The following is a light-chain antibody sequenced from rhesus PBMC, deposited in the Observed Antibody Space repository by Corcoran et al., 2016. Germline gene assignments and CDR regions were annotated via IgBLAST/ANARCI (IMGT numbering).Light chain of an antibody. V-gene: IGLV2-32*02. CDR2: EVS. CDR3: SLYAGRNTFI. Sequence: QAALTQPRSVSGSPGQSVTISCTGTSSDIGGYNYVSWYQQHPGTAPKLMIYEVSKLPSGVSDRFSGSKSVNTASLTISGLQAEDEADYYCSLYAGRNTFIFGAGTRFTVL. J-gene: IGLJ1*01. CDR1: SSDIGGYNY.